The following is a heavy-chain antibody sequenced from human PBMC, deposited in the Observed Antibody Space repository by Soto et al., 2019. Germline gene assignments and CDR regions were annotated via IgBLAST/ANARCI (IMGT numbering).Heavy chain of an antibody. J-gene: IGHJ6*02. CDR1: GGSFSGYY. D-gene: IGHD7-27*01. CDR3: ARGRTGDRHTYGMDV. Sequence: PSETLSLTCAVYGGSFSGYYWSWIHQPPGKGLEWIGEINHSGSTNYNPSLKSRVTISVDTSKNQFSLKLSSVTAADTAVYYCARGRTGDRHTYGMDVWGQGTTVTVSS. CDR2: INHSGST. V-gene: IGHV4-34*01.